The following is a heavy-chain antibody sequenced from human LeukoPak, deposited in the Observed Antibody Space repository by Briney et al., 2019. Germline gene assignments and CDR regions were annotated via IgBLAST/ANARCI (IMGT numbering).Heavy chain of an antibody. J-gene: IGHJ4*02. CDR3: ARGTVTKKDH. Sequence: PSETLSLTCTVSGGSVSSGSYYWSWIRQPPGKGLEWIGYIYYSGSTNYNPSLKSRVTISVDTSKNQFSLKLSSVTAADTAVYYCARGTVTKKDHWGQGTLVTVSS. CDR1: GGSVSSGSYY. CDR2: IYYSGST. D-gene: IGHD4-17*01. V-gene: IGHV4-61*01.